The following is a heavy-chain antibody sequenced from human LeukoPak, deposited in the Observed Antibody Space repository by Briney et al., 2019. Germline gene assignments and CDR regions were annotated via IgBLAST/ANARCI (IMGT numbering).Heavy chain of an antibody. CDR1: GFTFSTYG. V-gene: IGHV3-30*02. CDR3: ARDLVFGGIAVAGSD. J-gene: IGHJ4*02. CDR2: IRYDGSNK. D-gene: IGHD6-13*01. Sequence: PGGSLRLSCAASGFTFSTYGMDWVRQAPGKGLEWVAYIRYDGSNKNYADSVKGRFTISRDNSKNTLYLQMSSLRAEDTAVYYCARDLVFGGIAVAGSDWGQGTLVTVSS.